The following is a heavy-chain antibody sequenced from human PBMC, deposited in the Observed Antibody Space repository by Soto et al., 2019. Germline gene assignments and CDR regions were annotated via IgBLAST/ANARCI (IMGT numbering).Heavy chain of an antibody. CDR2: IYYTGST. V-gene: IGHV4-39*01. Sequence: PSETLSLTCTVSGGSISSSSSYWGWIRQPPGKGLEWIGSIYYTGSTYYNPSLKSRVTISVDTSKNQFSLNLSSVTAADTAVYYCARHLLRSYDRPYNWFDPWGQGTLVTVSS. CDR3: ARHLLRSYDRPYNWFDP. J-gene: IGHJ5*02. CDR1: GGSISSSSSY. D-gene: IGHD1-26*01.